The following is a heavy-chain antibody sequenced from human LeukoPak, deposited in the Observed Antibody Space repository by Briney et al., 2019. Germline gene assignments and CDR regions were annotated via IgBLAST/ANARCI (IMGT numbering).Heavy chain of an antibody. D-gene: IGHD1-26*01. V-gene: IGHV4-4*09. CDR2: IYTSGST. CDR3: ARLPDSGPGWYFDY. Sequence: PTETLSLTFWVYVDPITSYHWTWIRQPPAKGLEKIEYIYTSGSTKYNPSLKSRVTISLDTSKTQFSLKLSSVTAADTAVYYCARLPDSGPGWYFDYWGQGTLVTVSS. J-gene: IGHJ4*02. CDR1: VDPITSYH.